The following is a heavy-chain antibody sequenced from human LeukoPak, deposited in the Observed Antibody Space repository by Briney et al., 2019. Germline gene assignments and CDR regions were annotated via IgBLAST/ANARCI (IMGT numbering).Heavy chain of an antibody. Sequence: GGSLRLSCAASGFTFSSYSMNWVRQAPGKGLEWVSSISSSSSYIYYADPVKGRFTISRDNAKNSLYLQMNSLRAEDTAVYYCARAYDYVWGSYRYSFDYWGQGTLVTVSS. J-gene: IGHJ4*02. CDR1: GFTFSSYS. CDR3: ARAYDYVWGSYRYSFDY. D-gene: IGHD3-16*02. V-gene: IGHV3-21*01. CDR2: ISSSSSYI.